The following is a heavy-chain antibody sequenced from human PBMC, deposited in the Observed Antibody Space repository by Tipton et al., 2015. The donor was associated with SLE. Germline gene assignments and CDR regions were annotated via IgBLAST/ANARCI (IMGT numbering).Heavy chain of an antibody. CDR1: GFSFTSYW. V-gene: IGHV3-20*04. CDR2: INWHGGMT. J-gene: IGHJ4*02. Sequence: GSLRLSCAASGFSFTSYWMHWVRQAPGKGLEWVSGINWHGGMTGYADSVKGRFTISRDNAKNSLYLQMNSLRPEDTAFYYCARGGRFWKGYFASWGQGTLVTVSS. D-gene: IGHD3-3*01. CDR3: ARGGRFWKGYFAS.